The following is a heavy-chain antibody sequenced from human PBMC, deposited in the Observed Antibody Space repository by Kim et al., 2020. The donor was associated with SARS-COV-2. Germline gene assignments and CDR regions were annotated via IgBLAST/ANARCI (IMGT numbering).Heavy chain of an antibody. Sequence: GGSLRLSCAASGFTFSSYSMNWVRQAPGKGLEWVSSISSSSSYIYYADSVKGRFIISRDNAKNSLYLQMNSLRAEDTAVYYCARDPHYYDSSGYSGGLAFDIWGQGTMVTVSS. CDR3: ARDPHYYDSSGYSGGLAFDI. CDR1: GFTFSSYS. D-gene: IGHD3-22*01. V-gene: IGHV3-21*01. CDR2: ISSSSSYI. J-gene: IGHJ3*02.